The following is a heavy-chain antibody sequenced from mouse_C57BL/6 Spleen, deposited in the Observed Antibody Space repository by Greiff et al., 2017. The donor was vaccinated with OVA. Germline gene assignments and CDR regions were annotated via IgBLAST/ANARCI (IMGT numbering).Heavy chain of an antibody. J-gene: IGHJ4*01. CDR2: SRNKANDYTT. CDR1: GFTFSDFY. V-gene: IGHV7-1*01. D-gene: IGHD4-1*01. CDR3: ARDLTGLDY. Sequence: EVNVVESGGGLVQSGRSLRLSCATSGFTFSDFYMEWVRQAPGKGLEWIAASRNKANDYTTEYSASVKGRFIVSRDTSQSILYLQMNALRAEDTAIYYCARDLTGLDYWGQGTSVTVSS.